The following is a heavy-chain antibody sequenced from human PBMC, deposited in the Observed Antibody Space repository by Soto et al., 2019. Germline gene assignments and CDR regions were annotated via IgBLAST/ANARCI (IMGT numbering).Heavy chain of an antibody. J-gene: IGHJ3*02. CDR3: TVLEGGFDI. V-gene: IGHV3-30*03. Sequence: QVQLVGSGGGVVQPGRSLRLSCAASGFTFSNYGMHWVRQAPGKGLEWVAVISYDGSDKYYADSVKGRFTISRDNSKNTLYLQMNSLRAEDTAVYYCTVLEGGFDIWGQGTMVTVSS. D-gene: IGHD2-15*01. CDR1: GFTFSNYG. CDR2: ISYDGSDK.